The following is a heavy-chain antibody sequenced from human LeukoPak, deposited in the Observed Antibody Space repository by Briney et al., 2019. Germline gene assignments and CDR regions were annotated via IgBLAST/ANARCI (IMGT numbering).Heavy chain of an antibody. CDR1: GFTFRSYS. CDR2: ISSGSNSI. D-gene: IGHD2/OR15-2a*01. CDR3: ARGPSNRHFDY. V-gene: IGHV3-48*02. Sequence: PGGSLRLSCAASGFTFRSYSMDWVRQAPGKGLEWVSHISSGSNSINYADSVKSRFTISRDNAKNSLLLQMNSLRDEDTAVYYCARGPSNRHFDYWGQGTLVTVSS. J-gene: IGHJ4*02.